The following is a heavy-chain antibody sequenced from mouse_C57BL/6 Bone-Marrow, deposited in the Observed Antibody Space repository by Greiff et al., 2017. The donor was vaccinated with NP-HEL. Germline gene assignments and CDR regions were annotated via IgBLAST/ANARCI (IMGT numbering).Heavy chain of an antibody. D-gene: IGHD2-3*01. Sequence: VQLQQSGAELVRPGASVKLSCKASGYTFTDYYINWVKQRPGQGLEWIARIYPGSGNTYYNEKFKGKATLTAEKSSSTAYMQLSSLTSEDSAVYFCAREGVNTLPEGYYYAMDYWGQGTSVTVSS. CDR1: GYTFTDYY. V-gene: IGHV1-76*01. CDR2: IYPGSGNT. CDR3: AREGVNTLPEGYYYAMDY. J-gene: IGHJ4*01.